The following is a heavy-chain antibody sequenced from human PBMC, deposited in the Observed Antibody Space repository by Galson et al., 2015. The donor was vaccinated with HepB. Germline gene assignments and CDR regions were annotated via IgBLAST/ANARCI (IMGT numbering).Heavy chain of an antibody. CDR2: IYPLDSDT. CDR1: GYNFATSW. V-gene: IGHV5-51*01. J-gene: IGHJ4*02. CDR3: GRLMSFYDGSAYLLDF. Sequence: QSGAEVKKPGESLKISCKGSGYNFATSWIGWGRQMPGKGLAWMGNIYPLDSDTRHSPSFRGQVPFSADQSPHTAYPQWSSLKGSDTAMYYCGRLMSFYDGSAYLLDFWGQGTLVAVSS. D-gene: IGHD3-22*01.